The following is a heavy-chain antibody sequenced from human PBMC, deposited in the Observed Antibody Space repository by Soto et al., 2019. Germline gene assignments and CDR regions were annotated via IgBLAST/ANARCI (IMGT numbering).Heavy chain of an antibody. Sequence: ASVKVSCKASGYTFTSYDINWVRQATGQGLEWMGWMNPNSGNTGYAQKFQGRVTMTRNTSISTAYMELSSLRSEDTAVYYCARGIAARLRDNWFDPWRQRTLVTVSS. CDR1: GYTFTSYD. CDR2: MNPNSGNT. D-gene: IGHD6-6*01. V-gene: IGHV1-8*01. J-gene: IGHJ5*02. CDR3: ARGIAARLRDNWFDP.